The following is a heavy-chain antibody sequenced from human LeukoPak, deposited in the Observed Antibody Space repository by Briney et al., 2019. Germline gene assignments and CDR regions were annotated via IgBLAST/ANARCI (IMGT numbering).Heavy chain of an antibody. Sequence: GGSLRLSCAAPGFTFSNAWMNWVRQAPGKGLEWVGRIKSKTDGGTTDYAAPVKGRFTISRDDSKNTLYLQMNSLKTEDTAVYYCTTEPREAVAAPTFDYWGQGTLVTVSS. V-gene: IGHV3-15*07. D-gene: IGHD6-19*01. J-gene: IGHJ4*02. CDR1: GFTFSNAW. CDR2: IKSKTDGGTT. CDR3: TTEPREAVAAPTFDY.